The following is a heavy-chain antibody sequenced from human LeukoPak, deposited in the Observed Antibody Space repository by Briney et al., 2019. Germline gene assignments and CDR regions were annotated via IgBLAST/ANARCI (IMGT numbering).Heavy chain of an antibody. CDR2: IAYDGSSK. CDR3: AKLGWDDYHTIRFMFDY. CDR1: GFDFGTSA. J-gene: IGHJ4*02. Sequence: PGGSLRLSCAASGFDFGTSAMHWVRQAPGKGLEWVAVIAYDGSSKYYADPVKRRFTISRDNSKTTLYMQLNSLRADDTAVYYCAKLGWDDYHTIRFMFDYWGQGTLVTVSS. D-gene: IGHD4-11*01. V-gene: IGHV3-30-3*02.